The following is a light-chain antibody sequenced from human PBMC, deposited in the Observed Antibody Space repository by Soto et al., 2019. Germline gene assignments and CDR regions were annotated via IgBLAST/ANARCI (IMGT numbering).Light chain of an antibody. Sequence: EIVSTQSPATLSLSPGERATLSCRASQSVSSYLAWYQQKPGQAPRLLIYDASNRATGIPARFSGSGSGTNFPLTISSLGPEVFAFFNGQPSTDCPPHTPCGQ. J-gene: IGKJ5*01. CDR1: QSVSSY. CDR3: QPSTDCPPHTP. V-gene: IGKV3-11*01. CDR2: DAS.